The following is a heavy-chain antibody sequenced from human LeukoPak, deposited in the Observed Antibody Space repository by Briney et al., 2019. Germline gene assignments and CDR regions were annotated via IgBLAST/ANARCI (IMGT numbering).Heavy chain of an antibody. CDR3: ARHRLTAPIRALDY. CDR1: GGSISSSSYY. J-gene: IGHJ4*02. D-gene: IGHD2-21*02. V-gene: IGHV4-39*01. CDR2: NYYSGST. Sequence: PSETLSLTCTASGGSISSSSYYWGWIRQPPGKGLEWNGSNYYSGSTYYNPSLKSRVTISVDTTKTLFFLKHSLMTAADTVLYFCARHRLTAPIRALDYWGQGTLVTVSS.